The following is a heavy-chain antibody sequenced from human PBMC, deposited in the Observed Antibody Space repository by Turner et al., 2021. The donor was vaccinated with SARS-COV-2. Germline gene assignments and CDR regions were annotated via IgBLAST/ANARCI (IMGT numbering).Heavy chain of an antibody. CDR2: ISYGGSKK. CDR1: AFTFANYG. D-gene: IGHD2-15*01. J-gene: IGHJ4*02. Sequence: QVQLVESGGGVVQPGRCLRPSCAASAFTFANYGVHWVRQAPGKGLEWVAVISYGGSKKYYADSVKGRFTISRDNSKITLYLQMNSLRAEDTAVYYCAKSGGMYCSGGNCYSSYFDYWGQGTLVTVSS. CDR3: AKSGGMYCSGGNCYSSYFDY. V-gene: IGHV3-30*18.